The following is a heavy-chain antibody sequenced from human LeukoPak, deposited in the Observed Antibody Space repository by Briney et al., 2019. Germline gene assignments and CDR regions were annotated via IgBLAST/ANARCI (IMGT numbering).Heavy chain of an antibody. CDR1: GGTFSSYA. V-gene: IGHV1-69*13. J-gene: IGHJ5*02. Sequence: GASVKVSCKASGGTFSSYAISWVRQAPGQGLEWMEGIIPIFGTANYAQKFQGRVTITADESTSTACMELSSLRSEDTAVYYCARGPYSSSWPNWFDPWGQGTLVTVSS. CDR2: IIPIFGTA. D-gene: IGHD6-13*01. CDR3: ARGPYSSSWPNWFDP.